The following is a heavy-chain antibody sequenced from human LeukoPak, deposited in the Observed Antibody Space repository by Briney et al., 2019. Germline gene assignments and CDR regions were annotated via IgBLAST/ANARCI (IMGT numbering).Heavy chain of an antibody. V-gene: IGHV1-2*02. J-gene: IGHJ4*02. Sequence: ASVKVSCKASGYTFTGYYMHWVRQAPGQGLEWMGWINPNSGGTNCAQKFQGRVTMTRDTSISTAYMELSRLRSDDTAVYYCARDRTVGAAAGIGYWGQGTLVTVSS. CDR1: GYTFTGYY. CDR3: ARDRTVGAAAGIGY. D-gene: IGHD6-13*01. CDR2: INPNSGGT.